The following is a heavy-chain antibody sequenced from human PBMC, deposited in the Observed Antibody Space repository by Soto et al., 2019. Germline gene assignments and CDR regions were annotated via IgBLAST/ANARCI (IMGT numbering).Heavy chain of an antibody. CDR3: ASGLPGYFDS. Sequence: QVQLVQSGAEVKKPGASVKVSCKASGYSFTSYSMHWVRQAPGQRLEWLGWIKAGSGYTKYSQKFQGRVTLTRDTSATTAYMELSSLRSEDTAVYYCASGLPGYFDSGGQGTLGTVSS. CDR1: GYSFTSYS. CDR2: IKAGSGYT. V-gene: IGHV1-3*01. J-gene: IGHJ4*02. D-gene: IGHD4-17*01.